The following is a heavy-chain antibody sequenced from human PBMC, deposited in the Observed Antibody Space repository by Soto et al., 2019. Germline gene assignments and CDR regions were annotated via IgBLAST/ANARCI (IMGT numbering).Heavy chain of an antibody. D-gene: IGHD3-3*02. CDR2: IYYSGST. J-gene: IGHJ5*02. V-gene: IGHV4-39*01. CDR1: GGSISNSRDY. Sequence: SETLSLTCSVSGGSISNSRDYWGWIRQPPGKGLEWIATIYYSGSTYYNPSLKSRVTISVDTSKNQFSLKLSSVTAADTAVYYCASPKIAFYNWFDPWGQGTLVTVSS. CDR3: ASPKIAFYNWFDP.